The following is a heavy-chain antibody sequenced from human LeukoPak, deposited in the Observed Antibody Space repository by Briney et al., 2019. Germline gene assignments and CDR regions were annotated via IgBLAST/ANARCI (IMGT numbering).Heavy chain of an antibody. CDR3: ARDYCSSTSCLFDY. CDR1: GYTFTGYY. Sequence: ASVKVSCKASGYTFTGYYMHWVRQAPGQGLEWMGRINPDSGGTNYAQKFQGRVTMTRDTSISTAYMELSRLRSDDTAVYYCARDYCSSTSCLFDYWGQGTLVTVSS. J-gene: IGHJ4*02. CDR2: INPDSGGT. D-gene: IGHD2-2*01. V-gene: IGHV1-2*06.